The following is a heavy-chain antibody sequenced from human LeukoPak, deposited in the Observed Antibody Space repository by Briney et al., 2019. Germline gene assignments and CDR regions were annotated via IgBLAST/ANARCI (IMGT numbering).Heavy chain of an antibody. Sequence: GASVKVSCKASGGTFSSYAISWVRQAPGQGLEWVGRIIPILGIANYAQKFQGRVTITADKATSTAYMELSSLRSDDTAVYYCARGQSMATKDYWGQGTLVTVSP. D-gene: IGHD5-12*01. V-gene: IGHV1-69*04. CDR3: ARGQSMATKDY. J-gene: IGHJ4*02. CDR1: GGTFSSYA. CDR2: IIPILGIA.